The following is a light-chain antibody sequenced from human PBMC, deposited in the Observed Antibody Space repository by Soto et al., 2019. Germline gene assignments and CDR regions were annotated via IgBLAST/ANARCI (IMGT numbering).Light chain of an antibody. V-gene: IGKV3-15*01. CDR2: GAS. CDR1: HSVNSH. Sequence: EIVITQSPATLSVSPGERVTLSCRTSHSVNSHVAWYQQKPGQAPRLLLYGASTRATGIPVRLSGSGFGTEFTLTIRSLQSEDFAVYYCQQYKNWPLFGQGTRLEIK. CDR3: QQYKNWPL. J-gene: IGKJ5*01.